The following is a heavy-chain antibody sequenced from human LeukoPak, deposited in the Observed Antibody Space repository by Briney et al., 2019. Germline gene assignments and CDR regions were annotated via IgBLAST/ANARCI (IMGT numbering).Heavy chain of an antibody. Sequence: GESLKISCKGSGYSFTGYWIGWVRQMSGKGLEWMGTIYPGDSDTRYSPSFQGEVTISADKSISTAYLQWSSLQASDTAMYYCATRMVRGVIITDAAFDIWGQGTMVTVSS. CDR2: IYPGDSDT. D-gene: IGHD3-10*01. CDR3: ATRMVRGVIITDAAFDI. CDR1: GYSFTGYW. V-gene: IGHV5-51*01. J-gene: IGHJ3*02.